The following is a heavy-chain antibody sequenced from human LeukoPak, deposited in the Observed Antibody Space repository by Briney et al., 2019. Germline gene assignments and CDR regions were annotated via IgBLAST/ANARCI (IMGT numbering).Heavy chain of an antibody. J-gene: IGHJ3*02. V-gene: IGHV3-30*04. CDR1: GFTFSSYA. Sequence: GGSLRLSCAVSGFTFSSYAMHWVRQAPGKGLEWVAVISYDGSNKYYADSVKGRFTISRDNSKNTLYLQMNSLRADDTAVYYCAREAAYGDAYDIWGHGTMVIVSS. D-gene: IGHD2-21*01. CDR2: ISYDGSNK. CDR3: AREAAYGDAYDI.